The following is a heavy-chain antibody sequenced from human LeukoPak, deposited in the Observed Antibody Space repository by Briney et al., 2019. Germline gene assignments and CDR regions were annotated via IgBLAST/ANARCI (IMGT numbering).Heavy chain of an antibody. CDR3: ATLAAHYYGSAYGMDV. V-gene: IGHV3-23*01. Sequence: GGSLRLSCAVSGFTFSAYAMSWVRQAPGKGLEWVSAIGGSGGSTYYAESVKGRFTTSRDNSKNTLSLQMNSLRAEDTAVYYCATLAAHYYGSAYGMDVRGQGTTVTVSS. CDR2: IGGSGGST. D-gene: IGHD3-10*01. J-gene: IGHJ6*02. CDR1: GFTFSAYA.